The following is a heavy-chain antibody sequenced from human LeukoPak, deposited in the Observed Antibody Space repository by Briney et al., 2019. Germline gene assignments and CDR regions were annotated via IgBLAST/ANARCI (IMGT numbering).Heavy chain of an antibody. CDR3: ARDRAVAGSSFDY. V-gene: IGHV4-39*07. J-gene: IGHJ4*02. Sequence: NPSGTLSLTCTVSGGSISSSSYYWGWIRQPPGKGLEWIGSIYYSGSTYYNPSLKSRVTISVDTSKNQFSLKLSSVTAADTAVYYCARDRAVAGSSFDYWGQGTLVTVSS. D-gene: IGHD6-19*01. CDR1: GGSISSSSYY. CDR2: IYYSGST.